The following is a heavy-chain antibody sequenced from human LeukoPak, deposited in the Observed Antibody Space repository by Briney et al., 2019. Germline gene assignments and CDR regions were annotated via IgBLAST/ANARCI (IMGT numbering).Heavy chain of an antibody. Sequence: ASVKVSCKASGYTFTGYYMHWVRQAPGQGVEWMGWINPNSGGTNYAQKFQGRVTMTRDTSISTAYMELSRLRSDDTAVYYCARSAVGRYYDSSGYYPLFVYWGQGTLVTVSS. CDR3: ARSAVGRYYDSSGYYPLFVY. CDR1: GYTFTGYY. V-gene: IGHV1-2*02. J-gene: IGHJ4*02. D-gene: IGHD3-22*01. CDR2: INPNSGGT.